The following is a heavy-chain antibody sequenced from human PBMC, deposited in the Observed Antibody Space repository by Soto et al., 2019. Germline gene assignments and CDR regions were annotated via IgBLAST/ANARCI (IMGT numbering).Heavy chain of an antibody. CDR3: ARAQLNPLSSKYYFDY. D-gene: IGHD1-1*01. V-gene: IGHV3-23*01. J-gene: IGHJ4*02. CDR2: ISGSDGST. Sequence: PGGSLRLSCVASGLTFSNYAMSWVRQAPGKGLERVSGISGSDGSTHYADSVKGRFTISRDISKNTLYLQMNSLGAEDTAVYYCARAQLNPLSSKYYFDYWGQGTLVTVSS. CDR1: GLTFSNYA.